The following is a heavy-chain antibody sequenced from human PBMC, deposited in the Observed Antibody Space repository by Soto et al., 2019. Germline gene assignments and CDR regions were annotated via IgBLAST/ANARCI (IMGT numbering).Heavy chain of an antibody. V-gene: IGHV3-9*01. Sequence: GGSLRLSCAASGFTFDDYAMHWVRQAPGKGLEWVSGISWNSGSIGYADSVKGRFTISRDNAKNSLYLQMNSLRAEDTAVYYCAKEARLPRYYYYGMDVWGQGTTVTVSS. CDR1: GFTFDDYA. J-gene: IGHJ6*02. D-gene: IGHD6-25*01. CDR3: AKEARLPRYYYYGMDV. CDR2: ISWNSGSI.